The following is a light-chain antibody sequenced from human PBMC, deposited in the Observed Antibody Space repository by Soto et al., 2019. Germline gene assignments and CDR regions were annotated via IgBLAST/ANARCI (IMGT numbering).Light chain of an antibody. Sequence: MVLMQSPGTLSLSPGERATLSCRASRSLSSAYLAWYQQKPGQAPRLLFYDASRRATGTPDRFSVSGSGTEFNLTISRLAPEYFAVYYCQQYGASPRTFGQGTTVEIK. CDR1: RSLSSAY. J-gene: IGKJ1*01. CDR2: DAS. CDR3: QQYGASPRT. V-gene: IGKV3-20*01.